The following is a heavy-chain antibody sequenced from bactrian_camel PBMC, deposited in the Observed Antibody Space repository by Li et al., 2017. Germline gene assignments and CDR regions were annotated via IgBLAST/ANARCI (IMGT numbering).Heavy chain of an antibody. V-gene: IGHV3S1*01. J-gene: IGHJ4*01. CDR2: IWTGVDVP. CDR1: GYTSSTVC. Sequence: HVQLVESGGGSVQTGGSLRLSCSASGYTSSTVCMGWFRQVPGKDREGVARIWTGVDVPYYTDSVSGRFTISHDKARNTVYLEMNSLKPEDTAMYYCASADYGGSSMHYWGQGTQVTVS. D-gene: IGHD6*01. CDR3: ASADYGGSSMHY.